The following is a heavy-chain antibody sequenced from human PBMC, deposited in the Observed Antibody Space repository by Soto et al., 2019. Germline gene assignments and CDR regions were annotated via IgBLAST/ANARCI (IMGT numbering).Heavy chain of an antibody. J-gene: IGHJ4*02. V-gene: IGHV3-30*18. CDR3: RKDPASGQGLFDS. Sequence: GGSLRLSCAASGFTFNIYGMHWVRQAPDKGLEWVALISYDGSNQYYADSVKGRFTISRDNSKNTLFLQMNSLRADDTAVYYCRKDPASGQGLFDSRGQGTLVTVSS. CDR2: ISYDGSNQ. D-gene: IGHD2-2*01. CDR1: GFTFNIYG.